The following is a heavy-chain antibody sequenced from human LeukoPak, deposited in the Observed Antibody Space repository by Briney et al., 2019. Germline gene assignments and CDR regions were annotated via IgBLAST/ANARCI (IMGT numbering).Heavy chain of an antibody. CDR1: GFTFSGSA. CDR2: NRSKANSYAT. CDR3: TRHDPTPSYYMDV. J-gene: IGHJ6*03. Sequence: GGSLRLSCASSGFTFSGSAMHGVRQASGKGLEWIGRNRSKANSYATEYAASVKGRFSIARDDSKNTAYLQMNSLKTEGTAVYYCTRHDPTPSYYMDVWGKGTTVTISS. V-gene: IGHV3-73*01.